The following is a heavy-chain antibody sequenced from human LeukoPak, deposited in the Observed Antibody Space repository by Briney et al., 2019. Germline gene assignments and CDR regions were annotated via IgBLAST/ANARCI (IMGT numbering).Heavy chain of an antibody. J-gene: IGHJ5*02. V-gene: IGHV3-48*02. CDR1: GFTFSSFS. CDR3: ARVNNYGADP. CDR2: VSFGSSSI. Sequence: GGSLRLSCAASGFTFSSFSMNWVRQAPGKGLEWVSYVSFGSSSIHYADSVKGRFTISRDNAKNSPYLQMNSLRDEGTAVYYCARVNNYGADPWGQGTLVTVSS. D-gene: IGHD4-17*01.